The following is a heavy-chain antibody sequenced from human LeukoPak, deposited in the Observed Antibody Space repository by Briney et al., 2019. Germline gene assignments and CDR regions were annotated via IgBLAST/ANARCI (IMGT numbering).Heavy chain of an antibody. J-gene: IGHJ4*03. V-gene: IGHV4-34*01. D-gene: IGHD1-1*01. Sequence: SETLSLTCAVYGGSFSRYYWSWIRQSPGKGLEWIAEIDHRGDTNYNPSVKSRVTISVDTSKNQFSLKVRSLSAADTAVYYCARGPTISETGYFDFWGQGTLVSVSS. CDR1: GGSFSRYY. CDR3: ARGPTISETGYFDF. CDR2: IDHRGDT.